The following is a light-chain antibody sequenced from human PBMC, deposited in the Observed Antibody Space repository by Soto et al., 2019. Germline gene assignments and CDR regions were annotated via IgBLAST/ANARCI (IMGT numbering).Light chain of an antibody. CDR2: DAS. J-gene: IGKJ1*01. CDR3: QQYNSYSGT. Sequence: DIHMTQSPSXXXGXXGXRXTITCRASQTISSWLAWYQQKPGKAPKLLIYDASSLESGVPSRFSGSGSGTEFTLTISSLQPDDFATYYCQQYNSYSGTFGQGTKVDI. CDR1: QTISSW. V-gene: IGKV1-5*01.